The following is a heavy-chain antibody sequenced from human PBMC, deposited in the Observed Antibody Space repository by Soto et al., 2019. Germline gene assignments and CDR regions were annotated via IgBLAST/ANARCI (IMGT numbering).Heavy chain of an antibody. D-gene: IGHD2-2*01. J-gene: IGHJ3*02. Sequence: QVQLQESGPGLVKPSQTLSLTCTVSGGSISSARYYWNWIRQHPEKGLEWIGLIYFSTSTYFSPSLESRITMSVDTSKNQFSLTLSSVTAADTAVYYCARAPSQFCSSIGCHAFDIWGQGTKVTVSS. V-gene: IGHV4-31*03. CDR1: GGSISSARYY. CDR3: ARAPSQFCSSIGCHAFDI. CDR2: IYFSTST.